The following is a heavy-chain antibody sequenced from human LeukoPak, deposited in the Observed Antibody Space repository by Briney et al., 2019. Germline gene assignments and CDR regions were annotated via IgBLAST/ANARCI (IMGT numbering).Heavy chain of an antibody. D-gene: IGHD3-22*01. CDR1: GYTFTSYD. J-gene: IGHJ4*02. V-gene: IGHV1-8*01. CDR3: ARVFGYYDSSGYYYYGY. CDR2: MNPNSGNT. Sequence: ASVKVSCKASGYTFTSYDINWVRQATGQGLEWMGWMNPNSGNTGYAQKFQGRVTMTRSTSISTAYMELSSLRSEDTAVYYCARVFGYYDSSGYYYYGYWGQGTLVTVSS.